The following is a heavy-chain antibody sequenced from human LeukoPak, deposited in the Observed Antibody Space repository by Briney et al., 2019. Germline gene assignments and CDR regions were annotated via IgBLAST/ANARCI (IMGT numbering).Heavy chain of an antibody. Sequence: ASVKFSCKASGYPFPSYGISWVRPAPGQGLGWMGWISPYNGNTNYAQKLQGRVTMTTDTSMSTAYMELRSLRSDDTAVYYCARGDYDILTGLSSDAFDIWGQGTMVTVSS. D-gene: IGHD3-9*01. J-gene: IGHJ3*02. CDR3: ARGDYDILTGLSSDAFDI. V-gene: IGHV1-18*01. CDR1: GYPFPSYG. CDR2: ISPYNGNT.